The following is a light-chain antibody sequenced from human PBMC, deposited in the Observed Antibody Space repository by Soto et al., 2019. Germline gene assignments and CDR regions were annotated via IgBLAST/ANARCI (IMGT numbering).Light chain of an antibody. V-gene: IGKV3-15*01. CDR1: QSISSN. CDR3: HHYNNWPPEET. CDR2: GAS. J-gene: IGKJ1*01. Sequence: EIVMTQSPATLSVSPGERATLSCRASQSISSNLAWYQQKPGQAPRLLIYGASTRATGIPARFSGSGSGTEFTLTISSLQSEDFAIYYCHHYNNWPPEETFGQGTKVEIK.